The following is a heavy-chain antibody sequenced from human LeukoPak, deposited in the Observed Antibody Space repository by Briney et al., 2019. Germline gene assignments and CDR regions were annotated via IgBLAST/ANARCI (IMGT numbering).Heavy chain of an antibody. D-gene: IGHD6-13*01. CDR2: IYYSGST. CDR1: GVSISSSSYY. J-gene: IGHJ5*02. CDR3: ARDPGAAGPDWFDP. Sequence: AAETLSLTCTVSGVSISSSSYYWGGVRQTPGKGLEWIGSIYYSGSTYYNPSLKSRVTISVDTSKTQFSLKLSSVTAADTAVYYCARDPGAAGPDWFDPWGQGTLVTVSS. V-gene: IGHV4-39*07.